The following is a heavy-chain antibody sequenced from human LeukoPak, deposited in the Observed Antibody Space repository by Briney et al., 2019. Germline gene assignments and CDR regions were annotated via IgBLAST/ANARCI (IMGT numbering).Heavy chain of an antibody. CDR1: GFTFSSYG. CDR2: IRYDGSNK. V-gene: IGHV3-30*02. J-gene: IGHJ4*02. Sequence: PGGSLSLSCAASGFTFSSYGMHWVRQAPGKGLEWVAFIRYDGSNKYYADSVKGRFTISRDNSKNTLYLQMNSLRAEDTAVYYCAKAGAAAGVQDYWGQGTLVTVSS. CDR3: AKAGAAAGVQDY. D-gene: IGHD6-13*01.